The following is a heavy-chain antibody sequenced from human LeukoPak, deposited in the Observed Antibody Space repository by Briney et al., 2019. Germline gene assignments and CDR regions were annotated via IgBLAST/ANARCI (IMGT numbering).Heavy chain of an antibody. CDR3: TRSYCSGGSCYYYP. CDR2: IKQDGSEK. CDR1: GFTFSSYW. V-gene: IGHV3-7*01. D-gene: IGHD2-15*01. J-gene: IGHJ4*02. Sequence: PGGSLRLPCAAPGFTFSSYWMSWVRQAPGKGLEWVANIKQDGSEKYYVDSVKGRFTISRDSAKDSLYLQMNSLRAEDTAVYYCTRSYCSGGSCYYYPWGQGTLVTVSS.